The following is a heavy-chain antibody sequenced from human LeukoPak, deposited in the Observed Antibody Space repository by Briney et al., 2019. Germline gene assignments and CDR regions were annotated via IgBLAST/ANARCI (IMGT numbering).Heavy chain of an antibody. Sequence: PGGSLRLSCAAPGFTFSSYSMNWVRQAPGKGLEWVSSISSSSSYIYYADSVKGRFTISRDNAKNSLYLQMNSLRAEDTAVYYCARLEVGGSWFDPWGQGTLVTVSS. D-gene: IGHD1-1*01. CDR3: ARLEVGGSWFDP. CDR2: ISSSSSYI. J-gene: IGHJ5*02. V-gene: IGHV3-21*01. CDR1: GFTFSSYS.